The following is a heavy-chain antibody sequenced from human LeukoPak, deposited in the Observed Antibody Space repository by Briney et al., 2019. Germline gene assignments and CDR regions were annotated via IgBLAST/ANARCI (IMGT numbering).Heavy chain of an antibody. V-gene: IGHV4-59*08. CDR3: ARGPLGPTYFDY. CDR2: IYYSGST. Sequence: SETLSLTCTVSGGSISSYFCSWIRQPPGKGLEWIGYIYYSGSTNYNPSLKSRVTVSVDTSKNQFSLKLSSVTAAGTAVYYCARGPLGPTYFDYWGQGTLVTVSS. J-gene: IGHJ4*02. D-gene: IGHD1-26*01. CDR1: GGSISSYF.